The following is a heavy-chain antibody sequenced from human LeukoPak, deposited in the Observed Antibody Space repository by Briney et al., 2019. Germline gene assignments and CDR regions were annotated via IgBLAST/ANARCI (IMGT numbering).Heavy chain of an antibody. CDR2: ISYDGSNK. Sequence: GRPLRLSCAASGFSFSSYGMHWVRQAPGKGLEWVAVISYDGSNKSYADSVKGRFTISRDNSKNTLYLQMNSLRAEDTAVYYCAKGKYSGYDLEPESFDYWGQGTLVTVSS. J-gene: IGHJ4*02. V-gene: IGHV3-30*18. D-gene: IGHD5-12*01. CDR3: AKGKYSGYDLEPESFDY. CDR1: GFSFSSYG.